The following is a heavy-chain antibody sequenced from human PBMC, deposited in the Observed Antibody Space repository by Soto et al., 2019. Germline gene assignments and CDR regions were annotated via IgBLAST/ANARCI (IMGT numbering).Heavy chain of an antibody. Sequence: PGGSLRLSCAASGFTFSSYGMHGVRQAPGKVLEWVAVIWYDGSNKYYADSVKGRFTISRDNSKNTLYLQMNSLRAEDTAVYYCASRYCSGGSCPGPFDYWGQGPLVTVSS. V-gene: IGHV3-33*01. CDR2: IWYDGSNK. J-gene: IGHJ4*02. CDR1: GFTFSSYG. CDR3: ASRYCSGGSCPGPFDY. D-gene: IGHD2-15*01.